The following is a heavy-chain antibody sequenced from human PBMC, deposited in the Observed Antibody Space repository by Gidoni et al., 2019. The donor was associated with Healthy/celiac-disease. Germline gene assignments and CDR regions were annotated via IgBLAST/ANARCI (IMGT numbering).Heavy chain of an antibody. CDR1: GFTFSDHY. CDR2: TRNKANSYTT. J-gene: IGHJ4*02. CDR3: ARSSGIAAAGRGRFKYYFDY. Sequence: EVQLVESGGGLVQPGGSLRLSCAASGFTFSDHYIDWVRQAPGKGLEWVGRTRNKANSYTTEYAASVKGRFTISRDDSKNSLYLQMNSLKTEDTAVYYCARSSGIAAAGRGRFKYYFDYWGQGTLVTVSS. D-gene: IGHD6-13*01. V-gene: IGHV3-72*01.